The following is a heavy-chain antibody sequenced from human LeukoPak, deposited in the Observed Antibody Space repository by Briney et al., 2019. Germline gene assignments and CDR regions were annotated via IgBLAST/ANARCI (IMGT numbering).Heavy chain of an antibody. V-gene: IGHV5-51*01. Sequence: GESLKISFKGSGYSFSTYWIAWVRQMPGKGLERMGNIYPGDSDTRYSPSFQGQVTISADKSISTAYLQWSSLKASDTAIYYCARQGCSSSSCYTFDYWGQGTLVTVSS. CDR1: GYSFSTYW. CDR3: ARQGCSSSSCYTFDY. J-gene: IGHJ4*02. D-gene: IGHD2-2*02. CDR2: IYPGDSDT.